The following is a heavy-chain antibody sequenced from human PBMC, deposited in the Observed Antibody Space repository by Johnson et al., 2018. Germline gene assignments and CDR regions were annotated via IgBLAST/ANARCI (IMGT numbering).Heavy chain of an antibody. J-gene: IGHJ6*02. CDR3: ARDWRNGCMDV. CDR2: ISYDGSNK. CDR1: GFTFSNYG. D-gene: IGHD1-1*01. V-gene: IGHV3-30*03. Sequence: VQLVESGGGVVQPGRSLRLSCAASGFTFSNYGMHWVRQAPGKGLEWVTVISYDGSNKQYADSVRGRFTTSRDNAKNSLYLQRNSLRGEDTAVYYWARDWRNGCMDVWGQGTTVTVSS.